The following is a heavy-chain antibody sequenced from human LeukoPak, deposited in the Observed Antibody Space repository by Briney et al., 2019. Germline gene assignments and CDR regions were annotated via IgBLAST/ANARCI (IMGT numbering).Heavy chain of an antibody. V-gene: IGHV4-30-4*01. D-gene: IGHD2-8*02. CDR3: ARHLWSMTSVAFEI. J-gene: IGHJ3*02. Sequence: SETLSLTCTVSGGSISSGDYYWSWIRQPPGKGLEWIGYIYYSGSTYYNPSLKSRVTISVDTSKNQFSLRLSSVTAADTAVYFCARHLWSMTSVAFEIWGQGTMVTVSS. CDR2: IYYSGST. CDR1: GGSISSGDYY.